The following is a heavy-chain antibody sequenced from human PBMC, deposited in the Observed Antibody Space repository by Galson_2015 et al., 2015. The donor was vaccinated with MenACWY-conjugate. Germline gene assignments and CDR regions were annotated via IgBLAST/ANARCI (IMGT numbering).Heavy chain of an antibody. CDR3: AREAPPVVGAADY. D-gene: IGHD1-26*01. CDR2: IYYSGSI. V-gene: IGHV4-59*12. J-gene: IGHJ4*02. Sequence: TLSLTCTVSGGSISSYYWSWIRQPPGKGLEWIGYIYYSGSINYNPSLKSRVTISVDTSKNQFSLKLSSVTAADTAVYYCAREAPPVVGAADYWGQGTLVTVSS. CDR1: GGSISSYY.